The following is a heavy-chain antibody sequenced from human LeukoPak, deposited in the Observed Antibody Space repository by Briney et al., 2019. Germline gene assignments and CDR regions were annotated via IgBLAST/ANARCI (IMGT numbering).Heavy chain of an antibody. D-gene: IGHD2-2*01. CDR1: GYTFTGYY. V-gene: IGHV1-2*02. CDR3: ARLGYCSSTSCFDY. CDR2: LNPNSGGT. J-gene: IGHJ4*02. Sequence: ASVKVSCKASGYTFTGYYIHWVRQAPGQGLEWMGWLNPNSGGTNYAQKFQGRVAMTRDTSISTAYMELSRLRSDDTAVYYCARLGYCSSTSCFDYWGQGTLVTVSS.